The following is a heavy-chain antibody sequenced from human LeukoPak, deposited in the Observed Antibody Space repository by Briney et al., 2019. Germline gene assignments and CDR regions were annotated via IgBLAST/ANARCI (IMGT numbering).Heavy chain of an antibody. V-gene: IGHV3-23*01. CDR3: ANVIIVAAGYEYFQH. CDR2: ISGSGSDT. Sequence: GGSLRLSCAASGFTFSHYAMSWVHQAPGKGLERVSGISGSGSDTFYADSVKGRFTISRDNSKNTLYLQMSSLRAEDTAVYYCANVIIVAAGYEYFQHWGQGTLVSVSS. CDR1: GFTFSHYA. D-gene: IGHD6-13*01. J-gene: IGHJ1*01.